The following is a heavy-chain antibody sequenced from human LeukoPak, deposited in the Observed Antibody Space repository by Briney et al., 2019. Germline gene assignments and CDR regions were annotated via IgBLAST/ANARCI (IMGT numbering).Heavy chain of an antibody. CDR1: GGSFSGYY. Sequence: PSGTLSLTCAVYGGSFSGYYWYWIRQPPGKGLEWIGEINHSGSTNYNPSLKSRVTISVDTSKNQFSLKLSSVTAADTAVYYCARVPEYYDSSFFDYWGQGTLVTVSS. CDR2: INHSGST. J-gene: IGHJ4*02. V-gene: IGHV4-34*01. D-gene: IGHD3-22*01. CDR3: ARVPEYYDSSFFDY.